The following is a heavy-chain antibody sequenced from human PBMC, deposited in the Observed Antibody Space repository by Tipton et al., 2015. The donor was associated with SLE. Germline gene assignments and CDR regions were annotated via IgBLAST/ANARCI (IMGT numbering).Heavy chain of an antibody. CDR2: VYSSGST. D-gene: IGHD4-17*01. CDR1: GGSISGYY. CDR3: ARDVQESTVTTTFDI. V-gene: IGHV4-4*07. J-gene: IGHJ3*02. Sequence: TLSLTCTVSGGSISGYYWSWIRQPAGKGLEWIGRVYSSGSTIYNPSIKSRITLSLDTSKNQFSLKLNSVTAADTAVYYCARDVQESTVTTTFDIWGQGTMVTVSA.